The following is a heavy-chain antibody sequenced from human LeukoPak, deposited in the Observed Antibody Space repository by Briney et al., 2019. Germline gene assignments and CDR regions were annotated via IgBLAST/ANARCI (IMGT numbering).Heavy chain of an antibody. CDR3: AKGAARLSLFTSFDY. CDR2: ISWNSGSI. CDR1: AFTFDDYA. V-gene: IGHV3-9*03. Sequence: GGSLRLSCAASAFTFDDYAMHWVRQAPGKGLEWVSGISWNSGSIGYADPAKGRFTISRDNAKNSLYLQMNSLRPEDMALYYCAKGAARLSLFTSFDYWGQGTLVTVSS. D-gene: IGHD3-16*01. J-gene: IGHJ4*02.